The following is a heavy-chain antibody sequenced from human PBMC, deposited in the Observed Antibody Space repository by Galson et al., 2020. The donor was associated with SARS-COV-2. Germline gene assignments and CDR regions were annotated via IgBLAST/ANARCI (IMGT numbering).Heavy chain of an antibody. Sequence: SQTPSLTCSVSCDSISGHYWTRIPQAPRKGPEWLGHVHAPAVINYSPPLRARPSTPLTTSNHQVSLTLSSVTAADTAIYFCARRKDGYYDILTGWLRETEYYDGLDVWGQGTTVTVSS. CDR1: CDSISGHY. D-gene: IGHD3-9*01. CDR2: VHAPAVI. J-gene: IGHJ6*02. V-gene: IGHV4-59*08. CDR3: ARRKDGYYDILTGWLRETEYYDGLDV.